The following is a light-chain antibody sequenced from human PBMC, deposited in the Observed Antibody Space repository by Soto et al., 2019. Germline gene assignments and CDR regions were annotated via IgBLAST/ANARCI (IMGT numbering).Light chain of an antibody. CDR1: QSVSSSY. Sequence: EIVLTQSPGTLSLSPGERATLSCRASQSVSSSYLTWYQQKPGQAPRLLIYGASSRATGIPDRFSGSGSGTDFTLTISRLESEGFAVYYCQQYGSSRLTFGGGTKVEIK. V-gene: IGKV3-20*01. J-gene: IGKJ4*01. CDR3: QQYGSSRLT. CDR2: GAS.